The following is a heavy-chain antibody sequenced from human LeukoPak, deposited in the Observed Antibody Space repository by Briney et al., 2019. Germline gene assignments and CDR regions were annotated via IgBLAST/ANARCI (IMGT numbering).Heavy chain of an antibody. CDR2: IKQDGSEK. Sequence: AGGSLRLSCAASGFTFSSYGMHWVRQAPGTGLEWVANIKQDGSEKYYVDSVKGRFTISRDNAKNSLYLQMNSLRAEDTAVYYCARDLYSSGWYDYWGQGTLVTVSS. CDR1: GFTFSSYG. CDR3: ARDLYSSGWYDY. J-gene: IGHJ4*02. D-gene: IGHD6-19*01. V-gene: IGHV3-7*01.